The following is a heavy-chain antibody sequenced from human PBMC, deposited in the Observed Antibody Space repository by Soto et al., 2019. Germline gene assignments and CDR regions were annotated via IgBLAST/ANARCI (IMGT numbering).Heavy chain of an antibody. CDR3: ARGYHDDSSGYSI. J-gene: IGHJ4*02. Sequence: ASVKVSCKASGYTFTSYYMHWVRQAPGQGLEWMGIINPSCGRTSYAQKFQGRFTMTRXTXXSXXXMXLXXRRXVXTAVYYCARGYHDDSSGYSIWGQGTLDTVSS. D-gene: IGHD3-22*01. V-gene: IGHV1-46*01. CDR2: INPSCGRT. CDR1: GYTFTSYY.